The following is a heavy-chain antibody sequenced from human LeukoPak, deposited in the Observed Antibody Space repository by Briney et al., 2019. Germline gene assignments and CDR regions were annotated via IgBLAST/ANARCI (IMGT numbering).Heavy chain of an antibody. V-gene: IGHV4-30-4*01. CDR1: GGSISSGDYY. CDR2: IYYSGST. J-gene: IGHJ4*02. CDR3: ARLRYFDWFCLDY. Sequence: SETLSLTCTVSGGSISSGDYYWSWIRQPPGKGLEWIGYIYYSGSTYYNPSLKSRVTISVDTSKNQFSPKLSSVTAADTAVYHCARLRYFDWFCLDYWGQGTLVTVSS. D-gene: IGHD3-9*01.